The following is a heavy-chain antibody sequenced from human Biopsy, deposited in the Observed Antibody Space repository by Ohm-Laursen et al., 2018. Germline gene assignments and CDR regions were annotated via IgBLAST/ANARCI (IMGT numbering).Heavy chain of an antibody. J-gene: IGHJ1*01. CDR2: ISHTGYT. CDR3: ARGLNEYGGLYFPH. D-gene: IGHD4-23*01. V-gene: IGHV4-59*11. CDR1: GGSFTGHY. Sequence: GTLSLTCAVSGGSFTGHYWTWIRQPPGKGLEWIGHISHTGYTSYKSSLKSRVTISLDTSRKHFSLRLTSLAAADTAVYYCARGLNEYGGLYFPHWGQGTPVTVSS.